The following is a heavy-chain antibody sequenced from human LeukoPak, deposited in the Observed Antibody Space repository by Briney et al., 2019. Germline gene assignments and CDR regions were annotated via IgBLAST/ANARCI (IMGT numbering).Heavy chain of an antibody. J-gene: IGHJ4*02. CDR2: ISSSSSTI. CDR3: ARVALDFWTPAFDY. CDR1: GFTFSSYS. Sequence: GVSLRLSCAASGFTFSSYSMNWVRQAPGKGLEWVSYISSSSSTIYYADSVKGRFTISRDNAKNSLYQQMNSLRDEDTAVYYCARVALDFWTPAFDYWGQGTLVTVSS. V-gene: IGHV3-48*02. D-gene: IGHD3/OR15-3a*01.